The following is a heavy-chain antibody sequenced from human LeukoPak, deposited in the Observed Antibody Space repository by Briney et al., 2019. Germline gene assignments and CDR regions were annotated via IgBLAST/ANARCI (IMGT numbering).Heavy chain of an antibody. CDR1: GFIVSSYE. V-gene: IGHV3-48*03. D-gene: IGHD6-13*01. J-gene: IGHJ3*02. Sequence: GGSLRLSCAASGFIVSSYETGWVRQAPGKGLEWLSYINSGGTVYYADSVKGRFTSSRDNAKNSLYLHMNSLRAEDTALYYCARFSSTWYVAFDMWGQGTMVTVSS. CDR2: INSGGTV. CDR3: ARFSSTWYVAFDM.